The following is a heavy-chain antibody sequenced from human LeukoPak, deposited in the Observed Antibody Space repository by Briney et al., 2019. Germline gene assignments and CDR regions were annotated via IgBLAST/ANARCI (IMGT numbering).Heavy chain of an antibody. CDR3: AREGGDGGPFDY. J-gene: IGHJ4*02. Sequence: ASVKVSCKASGGTFSSYAISWVRQAPGQGLEWMGIIHTSGGTTKYAQKFQDRVTMTRDTSTNTVYMELSSLKFDDTAVYYCAREGGDGGPFDYWGQGTLVTVSS. V-gene: IGHV1-46*01. D-gene: IGHD4-23*01. CDR2: IHTSGGTT. CDR1: GGTFSSYA.